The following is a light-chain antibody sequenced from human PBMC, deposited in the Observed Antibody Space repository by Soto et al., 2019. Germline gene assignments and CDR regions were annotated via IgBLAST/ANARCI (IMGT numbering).Light chain of an antibody. J-gene: IGLJ2*01. CDR2: VNSDGSH. Sequence: QLVLTQSPSASASLGASVKLTCTLSSSRSGYGIAWHQQQPEKGPRYLMKVNSDGSHSKGDGIPDRFSGSSSGAERYLTISSLQSEDEADYYCQIGDTDIAIFGGGTKLTVL. V-gene: IGLV4-69*01. CDR1: SSRSGYG. CDR3: QIGDTDIAI.